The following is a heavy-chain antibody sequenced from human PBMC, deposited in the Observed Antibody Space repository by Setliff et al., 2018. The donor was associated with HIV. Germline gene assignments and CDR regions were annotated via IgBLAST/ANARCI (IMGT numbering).Heavy chain of an antibody. CDR3: ARPQWELGVDYYGMDV. V-gene: IGHV1-69*10. D-gene: IGHD1-26*01. CDR1: GGTFTSYV. Sequence: GASVKVFCKASGGTFTSYVISWARQAPGQGLEWMGGIIPILGIASYSQKFQGRVTITADKSTSTAYMELSSLRSEDTAVYYCARPQWELGVDYYGMDVWGQGTTVTVSS. J-gene: IGHJ6*02. CDR2: IIPILGIA.